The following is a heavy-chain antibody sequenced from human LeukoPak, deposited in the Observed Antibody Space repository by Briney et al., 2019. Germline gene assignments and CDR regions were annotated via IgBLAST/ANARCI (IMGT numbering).Heavy chain of an antibody. CDR3: ARDYRSTFDY. V-gene: IGHV3-11*01. J-gene: IGHJ4*02. Sequence: GGSLSLSCAASGFTFSDYYMSWVRQAAGKGLEWVSYISSSGTTISYTDSGKGRFTISRDNAKNSLCLQMNSLRAEDTAVYYCARDYRSTFDYWGQGTLVTVSS. CDR2: ISSSGTTI. D-gene: IGHD1-26*01. CDR1: GFTFSDYY.